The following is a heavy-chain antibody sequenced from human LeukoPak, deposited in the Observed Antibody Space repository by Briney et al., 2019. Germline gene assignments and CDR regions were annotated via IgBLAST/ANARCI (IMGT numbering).Heavy chain of an antibody. CDR1: GGSISSYY. Sequence: SETLSLTCTVPGGSISSYYWSWIRQPPGKGLEWIGYIYTSGSTNYNPSLKSRVTISVDTSKNQFSLKLSSVTAADTAVYYCARRGGSSWSDYYYYYMDVWGKGTTVTVSS. D-gene: IGHD6-13*01. V-gene: IGHV4-4*09. CDR3: ARRGGSSWSDYYYYYMDV. CDR2: IYTSGST. J-gene: IGHJ6*03.